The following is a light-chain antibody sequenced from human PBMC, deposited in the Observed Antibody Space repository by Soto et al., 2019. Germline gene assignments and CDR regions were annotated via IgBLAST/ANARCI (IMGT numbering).Light chain of an antibody. CDR1: SSDVGTYNY. J-gene: IGLJ1*01. CDR2: EVS. CDR3: SSYTSSSTLDYV. Sequence: QSVLTQPASVCGSPGQSITISCTGTSSDVGTYNYVSWYQQHPGKAPNLMIYEVSNRPSGISNRFSGSKSGNTASLTISGLQAEDEADYYCSSYTSSSTLDYVFGTGTKV. V-gene: IGLV2-14*01.